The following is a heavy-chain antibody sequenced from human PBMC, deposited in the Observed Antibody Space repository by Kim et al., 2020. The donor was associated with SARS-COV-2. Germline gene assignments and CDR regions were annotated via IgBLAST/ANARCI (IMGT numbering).Heavy chain of an antibody. D-gene: IGHD6-6*01. Sequence: LKSRVTISVDTSKNQFSLKLSSVTAADTAVYYCARGGWSSSPARSNWFDPWGQGTLVTVSS. J-gene: IGHJ5*02. V-gene: IGHV4-34*01. CDR3: ARGGWSSSPARSNWFDP.